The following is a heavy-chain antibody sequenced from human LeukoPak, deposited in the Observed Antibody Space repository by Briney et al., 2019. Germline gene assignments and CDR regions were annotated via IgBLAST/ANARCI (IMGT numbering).Heavy chain of an antibody. CDR1: GFTFSSYA. J-gene: IGHJ4*02. CDR3: ARSNSGIYSHFDY. Sequence: GGSLRLSCVASGFTFSSYAIHWVRQAPGKGLDWVAVISYDGSNRYYADSVKDRFTISRDTSKNTVYLQMNSLRAGDTAVYYCARSNSGIYSHFDYWGQGTLVTVSS. V-gene: IGHV3-30-3*01. CDR2: ISYDGSNR. D-gene: IGHD1-26*01.